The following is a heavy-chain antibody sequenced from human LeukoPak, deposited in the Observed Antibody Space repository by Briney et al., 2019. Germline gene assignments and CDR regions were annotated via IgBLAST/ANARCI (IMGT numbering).Heavy chain of an antibody. CDR3: ARDSSRYGGYVAPTPFDY. D-gene: IGHD5-12*01. CDR2: ISYDGSNK. V-gene: IGHV3-30-3*01. J-gene: IGHJ4*02. Sequence: PGGSLRLSCAASGFTFSSYAMHWVRQAPGKGLEWVAVISYDGSNKYYADSVKGRFTISRDNSKNTLYLQMNSLRAEDTAVHYCARDSSRYGGYVAPTPFDYWSQGTLVTVSS. CDR1: GFTFSSYA.